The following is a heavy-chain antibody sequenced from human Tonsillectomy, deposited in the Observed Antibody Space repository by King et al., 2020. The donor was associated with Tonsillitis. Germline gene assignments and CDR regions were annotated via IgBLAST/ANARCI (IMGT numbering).Heavy chain of an antibody. Sequence: VQLVESGGGLVQPGGSLRLSCAASGFDFSSYAMSWVRQAPGKGLDWVSIISGSGGDIYYADSVKGRFTISRDNSKNTLYLQMSSRRAEDTAVYYCAKIDHNWESDAFDIWGQGTMVTVSS. CDR3: AKIDHNWESDAFDI. CDR2: ISGSGGDI. J-gene: IGHJ3*02. V-gene: IGHV3-23*04. CDR1: GFDFSSYA. D-gene: IGHD1-20*01.